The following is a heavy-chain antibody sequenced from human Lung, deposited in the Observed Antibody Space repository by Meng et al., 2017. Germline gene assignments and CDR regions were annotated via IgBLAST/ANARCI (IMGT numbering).Heavy chain of an antibody. CDR2: INSGSNYI. CDR1: GFTFSTYS. Sequence: EVQLVESGGGLVKPGGSMRLSCAASGFTFSTYSMNWVRQAPGKGLEWVSSINSGSNYIYYAHSVKGRFTISRDSAKNSVYLQMNSLRAEVTALYYCARGVDITVTKYHFDYWGQGILVTVSS. V-gene: IGHV3-21*01. CDR3: ARGVDITVTKYHFDY. D-gene: IGHD4-17*01. J-gene: IGHJ4*02.